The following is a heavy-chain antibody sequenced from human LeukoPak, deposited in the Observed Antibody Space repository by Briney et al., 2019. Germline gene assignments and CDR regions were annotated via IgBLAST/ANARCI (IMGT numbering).Heavy chain of an antibody. Sequence: GGSLGLSCAASGFPFSTYDMHWVRQAPDKGLQWVAVISSDGYRTDYPDSVRGRFTISRDNFKNTVDLQMISVTAEDTAMYFCAKGLGTGSVLARPLHYWGQGTLVTVSS. CDR2: ISSDGYRT. J-gene: IGHJ4*02. CDR1: GFPFSTYD. V-gene: IGHV3-30*18. CDR3: AKGLGTGSVLARPLHY. D-gene: IGHD3-10*01.